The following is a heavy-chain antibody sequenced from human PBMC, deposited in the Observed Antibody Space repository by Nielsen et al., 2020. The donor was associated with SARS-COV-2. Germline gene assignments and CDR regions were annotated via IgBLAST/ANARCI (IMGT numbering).Heavy chain of an antibody. D-gene: IGHD3-22*01. J-gene: IGHJ4*02. CDR3: ARGDSDGLLDY. CDR1: GFSFSSYA. CDR2: IGTTGDKT. Sequence: GESLKISCAASGFSFSSYAMTWVRQAPGKGLEWVSSIGTTGDKTFYADSVKGRFTISRDNSKNTLDLQINSLRAEDTAVYYCARGDSDGLLDYWGQGTLVTVSS. V-gene: IGHV3-23*01.